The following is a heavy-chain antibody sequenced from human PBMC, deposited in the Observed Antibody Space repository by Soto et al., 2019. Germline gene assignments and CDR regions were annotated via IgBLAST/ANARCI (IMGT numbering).Heavy chain of an antibody. CDR3: EKNYYDSSGVFAY. Sequence: GGSLRLSCAASGFTFSDYYMSWVRQAPGKGLEWVSVIYSGGSTYYADSVKGRFTISRDNSKNTLYLQMNSLRAEDTAVYYCEKNYYDSSGVFAYWGQGTLVPVSS. J-gene: IGHJ4*02. CDR1: GFTFSDYY. D-gene: IGHD3-22*01. V-gene: IGHV3-53*01. CDR2: IYSGGST.